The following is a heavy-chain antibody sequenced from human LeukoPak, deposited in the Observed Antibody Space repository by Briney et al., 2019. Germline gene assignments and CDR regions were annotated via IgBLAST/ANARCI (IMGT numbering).Heavy chain of an antibody. Sequence: TGGSLRLSCAASGFTFSSYGMHWVRQAPGKGLEWVAVIWYDGSNKYYADSVKGRLTISRDNSKNTLDLQMNSLRAEDTAVYYCARDRSYDFWSGYSTPDYWGQGTLVTVSS. CDR1: GFTFSSYG. CDR3: ARDRSYDFWSGYSTPDY. V-gene: IGHV3-33*01. D-gene: IGHD3-3*01. CDR2: IWYDGSNK. J-gene: IGHJ4*02.